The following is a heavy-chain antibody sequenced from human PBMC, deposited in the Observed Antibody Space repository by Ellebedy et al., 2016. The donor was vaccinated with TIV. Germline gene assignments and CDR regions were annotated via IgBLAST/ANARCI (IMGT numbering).Heavy chain of an antibody. CDR1: GFTFSSNA. V-gene: IGHV3-23*01. J-gene: IGHJ4*02. Sequence: GESLKISCAASGFTFSSNAMTWVRQAPGKGLEWVSAPIGSGDSSFYADSVKGRFTISRDNSKNTLYLQMNGLRAEDTDVYYCAKERTSGWDYWGQGTLVTVSS. D-gene: IGHD6-19*01. CDR2: PIGSGDSS. CDR3: AKERTSGWDY.